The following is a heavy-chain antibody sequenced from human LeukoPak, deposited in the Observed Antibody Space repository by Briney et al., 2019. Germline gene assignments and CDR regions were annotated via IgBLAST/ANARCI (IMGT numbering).Heavy chain of an antibody. CDR1: GYTFTSYG. V-gene: IGHV1-18*04. Sequence: ASVKVSCKASGYTFTSYGISWVRQAPGQGLEWMGWISAYNGNTNYAQKLQGRVTMTTDTSTSTAYMELRSLRSDDTAVYYCARPSYCSGGSCCSYGMDVWGKGTTVTVSS. CDR3: ARPSYCSGGSCCSYGMDV. D-gene: IGHD2-15*01. CDR2: ISAYNGNT. J-gene: IGHJ6*04.